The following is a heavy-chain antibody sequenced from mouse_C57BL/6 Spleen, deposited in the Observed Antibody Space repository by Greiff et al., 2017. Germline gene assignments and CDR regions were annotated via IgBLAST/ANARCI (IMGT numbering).Heavy chain of an antibody. V-gene: IGHV1-69*01. J-gene: IGHJ2*01. CDR3: AREENWYFDY. CDR1: GYTFTSYW. CDR2: IDPSDSYT. D-gene: IGHD4-1*01. Sequence: QVQLKQSGAELVMPGASVKLSCKASGYTFTSYWMHWVKQRPGQGLEWIGEIDPSDSYTNYNQTFKGKSTLTVDKSSSTAYMQLSSLTSEDSAVYYCAREENWYFDYWGQGTTLTVSS.